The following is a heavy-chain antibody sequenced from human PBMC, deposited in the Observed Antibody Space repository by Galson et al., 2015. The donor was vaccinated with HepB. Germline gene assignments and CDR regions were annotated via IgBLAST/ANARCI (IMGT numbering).Heavy chain of an antibody. CDR1: GFSFSSSA. J-gene: IGHJ4*02. D-gene: IGHD3-10*01. CDR3: ARGPQVLLWFGELELDY. V-gene: IGHV3-30-3*01. CDR2: ISYDGSYK. Sequence: SLRLSCAASGFSFSSSAMHWVRQAPGKGLERGAIISYDGSYKYFADAVKVRFTISRDNSMNTLYLQMNSLRAEDTAVYYCARGPQVLLWFGELELDYWGQGTLVAVSS.